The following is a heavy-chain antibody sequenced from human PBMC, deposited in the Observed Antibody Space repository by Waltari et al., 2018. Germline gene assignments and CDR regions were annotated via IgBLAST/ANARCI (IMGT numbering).Heavy chain of an antibody. J-gene: IGHJ4*02. Sequence: QVQLVQSGAEVKKPGASVKVSCKASGYTFTSYDINWVRQATGQGLEWMGWMNPNSGNTSYAQKFQGRVTMTEDTSTDTAYMELSSLRSEDTAVYYCATHKGGYYGDTPDLDYWGQGTLVTVSS. CDR2: MNPNSGNT. CDR1: GYTFTSYD. D-gene: IGHD4-17*01. CDR3: ATHKGGYYGDTPDLDY. V-gene: IGHV1-8*01.